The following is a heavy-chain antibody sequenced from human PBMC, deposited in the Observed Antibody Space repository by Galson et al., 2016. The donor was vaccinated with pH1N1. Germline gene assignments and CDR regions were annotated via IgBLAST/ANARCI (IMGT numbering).Heavy chain of an antibody. CDR2: ISSSSSYI. D-gene: IGHD3-22*01. CDR3: ARGGYYYDSSGPIDY. V-gene: IGHV3-21*01. J-gene: IGHJ4*02. Sequence: SLRLSCAASGFTSSSYSMNWVRQAPGKGLEWVSSISSSSSYIYYADSVKGRFTISRDNAKNSLYLQMNSLRAEDTAVYYCARGGYYYDSSGPIDYWGQGNLVTVSS. CDR1: GFTSSSYS.